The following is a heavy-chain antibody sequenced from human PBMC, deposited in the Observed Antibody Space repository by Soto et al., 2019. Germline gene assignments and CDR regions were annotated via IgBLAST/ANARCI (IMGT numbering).Heavy chain of an antibody. D-gene: IGHD1-20*01. CDR1: GGSISNYY. CDR3: ARVGYNWNDVTDY. J-gene: IGHJ4*02. CDR2: IYYRGST. Sequence: QVQLQESGPGLVKPSETLSLTCIVSGGSISNYYWSWIRQPPGKGLEWIGYIYYRGSTNYNPSLKSRVTISVDTSKNQFSLKLSSVTAADTAVYYCARVGYNWNDVTDYWGQGTLVTVSS. V-gene: IGHV4-59*01.